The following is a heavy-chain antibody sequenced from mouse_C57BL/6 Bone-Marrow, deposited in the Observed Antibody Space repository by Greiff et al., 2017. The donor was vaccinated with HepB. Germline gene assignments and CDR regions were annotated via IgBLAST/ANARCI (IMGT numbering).Heavy chain of an antibody. V-gene: IGHV14-4*01. CDR1: GFNIKDDY. Sequence: VQLQQSGAELVRPGASVKLSCTASGFNIKDDYMHWVKQRPEQGLEWIGWIDPENGDTEYASKFQGKATITADTSSNTAYLQLSSLTSEDTAVYYCTTPRGNYDLAWFAYWGQGTQVTVSA. CDR3: TTPRGNYDLAWFAY. J-gene: IGHJ3*01. CDR2: IDPENGDT. D-gene: IGHD2-1*01.